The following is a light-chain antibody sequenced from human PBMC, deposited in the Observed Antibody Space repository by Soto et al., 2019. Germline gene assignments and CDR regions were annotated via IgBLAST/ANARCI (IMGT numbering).Light chain of an antibody. V-gene: IGLV2-14*01. J-gene: IGLJ1*01. CDR1: SSDVGGYNY. Sequence: QSVLTQPASVSGSPGQSITISCTGTSSDVGGYNYVSWYQQHPGKAPKLMIYDVSNRPSGVSNRFSGSKSGNTASLTISGLQAEVLDDKYCSSYTTSSLHVFGPGT. CDR3: SSYTTSSLHV. CDR2: DVS.